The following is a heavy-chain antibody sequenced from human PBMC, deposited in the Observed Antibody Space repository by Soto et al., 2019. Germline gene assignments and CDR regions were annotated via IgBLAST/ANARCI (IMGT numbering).Heavy chain of an antibody. J-gene: IGHJ5*02. Sequence: SETLSLTCTVSGGSISSYYWSWIRQPPGKGLEWIGYIYYSGSTNYNPSLKSRVTISVDTSKNQFSLKLSSVTAADTAVYYCARYGSGSSVWFDPWGQGALVTVSS. CDR2: IYYSGST. D-gene: IGHD3-10*01. CDR1: GGSISSYY. V-gene: IGHV4-59*01. CDR3: ARYGSGSSVWFDP.